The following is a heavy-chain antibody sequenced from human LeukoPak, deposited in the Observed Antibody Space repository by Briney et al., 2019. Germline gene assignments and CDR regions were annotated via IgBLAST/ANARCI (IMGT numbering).Heavy chain of an antibody. CDR3: AAGFYDSSGYYLRGGAFDI. Sequence: SVKVSCKASGFTFTSSAVQWVRQARGQRLEWIGWIVVGSGNTNYAQKFQERVTITRDMSTSTAYMELSSLRSEDTAVYYCAAGFYDSSGYYLRGGAFDIWGQGTMVTVSS. CDR2: IVVGSGNT. D-gene: IGHD3-22*01. V-gene: IGHV1-58*01. CDR1: GFTFTSSA. J-gene: IGHJ3*02.